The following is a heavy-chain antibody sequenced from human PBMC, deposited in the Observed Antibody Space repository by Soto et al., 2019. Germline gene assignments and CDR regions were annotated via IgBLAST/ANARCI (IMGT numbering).Heavy chain of an antibody. V-gene: IGHV4-61*01. CDR1: GGSVSNKTYY. CDR2: VYYSGTT. J-gene: IGHJ4*02. Sequence: SETLSLTCSVSGGSVSNKTYYWSWIRQPPGKRLEWIGYVYYSGTTNYNPSLKSRVTISVDLSKNQFSLRLSSVTTADTALYYCARTRAVANPLRSRYLLDYLGQGTPVTVSS. CDR3: ARTRAVANPLRSRYLLDY. D-gene: IGHD5-12*01.